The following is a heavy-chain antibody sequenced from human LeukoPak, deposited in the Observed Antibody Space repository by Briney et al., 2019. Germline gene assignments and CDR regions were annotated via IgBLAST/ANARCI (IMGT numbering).Heavy chain of an antibody. CDR3: ARAYYDLLYGMDV. V-gene: IGHV1-69*13. Sequence: GGSVKVSCKASGGTFSKYTISWVRQRPGQGLEWMGGITPLFGTANYAQKFQGRVTITADESASTAYMELSSLRSEDTAVYYCARAYYDLLYGMDVWGQGTTVTVSS. CDR1: GGTFSKYT. CDR2: ITPLFGTA. D-gene: IGHD3-3*01. J-gene: IGHJ6*02.